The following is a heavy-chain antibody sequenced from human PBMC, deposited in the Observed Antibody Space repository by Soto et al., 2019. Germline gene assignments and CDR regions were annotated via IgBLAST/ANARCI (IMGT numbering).Heavy chain of an antibody. CDR1: GDSITSNY. D-gene: IGHD3-16*01. CDR2: FHYSLNT. Sequence: SETLSLTCTVSGDSITSNYWSWIRQSPGQGLEWIGYFHYSLNTNYNPSLKSRVIISVDTSKNQFFLKLTSVTAADTAMYYCANTQEGGFDPWGQGTLVTVSS. CDR3: ANTQEGGFDP. V-gene: IGHV4-59*01. J-gene: IGHJ5*02.